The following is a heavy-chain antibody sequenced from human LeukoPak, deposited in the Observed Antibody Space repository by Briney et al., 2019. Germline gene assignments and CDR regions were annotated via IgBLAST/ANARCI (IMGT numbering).Heavy chain of an antibody. V-gene: IGHV3-66*01. J-gene: IGHJ4*02. CDR2: IYSSGNT. CDR1: GFTVSSNY. Sequence: GGSLRLSCAASGFTVSSNYMSWVRQAPGQGLEWVSVIYSSGNTYYADSVQGRFTMSRDNPENTLYLQMNSPRAEDTALYYCARAHDRGYYYGFDYWGQGTLVTVSS. CDR3: ARAHDRGYYYGFDY. D-gene: IGHD3-22*01.